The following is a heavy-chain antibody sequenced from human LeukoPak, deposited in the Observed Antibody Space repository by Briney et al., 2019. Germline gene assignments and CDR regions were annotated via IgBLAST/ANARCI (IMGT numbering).Heavy chain of an antibody. CDR2: IKEDGSAK. CDR1: GFTFSNHW. Sequence: GGSLRLSCAASGFTFSNHWMTWVRQSLGKGLEWVASIKEDGSAKFYVDSVKGRFTVSRDSAKNLLYLQMNSLRAEDTSVYYCATGDLDFGGQGTLVTVSA. CDR3: ATGDLDF. V-gene: IGHV3-7*01. J-gene: IGHJ4*02.